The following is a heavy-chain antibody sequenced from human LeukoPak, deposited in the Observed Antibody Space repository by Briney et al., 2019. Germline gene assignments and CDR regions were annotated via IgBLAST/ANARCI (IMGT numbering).Heavy chain of an antibody. CDR2: IKYDGSEK. CDR3: SRDGG. D-gene: IGHD3-3*01. Sequence: GGSLRLSCAASGFTFSNYWMSWVRQAPGKGLEWVANIKYDGSEKYYVDSVKGRFTISRDNAKNSLYLQMNSLRAEDTAVYYCSRDGGWGQGTPVTVSS. CDR1: GFTFSNYW. J-gene: IGHJ4*02. V-gene: IGHV3-7*01.